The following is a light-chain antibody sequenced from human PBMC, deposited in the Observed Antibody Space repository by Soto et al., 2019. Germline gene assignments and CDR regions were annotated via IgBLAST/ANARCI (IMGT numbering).Light chain of an antibody. V-gene: IGLV4-60*03. Sequence: QPVLTQSSSASASLGSSVKLTCTLSSGHSSNIIAWHQQQPGKAPRYLMKLEGSGSYNKGSGIPDRFSGSSSGADRYLTISNLQSEDEADYYCETWDSSIPSIFGGGTKLTVL. CDR1: SGHSSNI. CDR3: ETWDSSIPSI. J-gene: IGLJ2*01. CDR2: LEGSGSY.